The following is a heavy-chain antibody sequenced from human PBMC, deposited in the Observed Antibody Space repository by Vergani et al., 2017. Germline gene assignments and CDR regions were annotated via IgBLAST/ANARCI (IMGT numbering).Heavy chain of an antibody. CDR3: ARTNRGGRYFDGFEARGNWFDP. J-gene: IGHJ5*02. CDR1: GYTFTGYY. CDR2: INPNSGGT. V-gene: IGHV1-2*04. D-gene: IGHD3-9*01. Sequence: QVQLVQSGAEVQKPGASVKVSCKASGYTFTGYYMHWVRQAPGQGLEWMGWINPNSGGTNYAQKFQGWVTMTRDTSISTAYMELSRLRSDVTAVDYCARTNRGGRYFDGFEARGNWFDPWGQGTLVTGSS.